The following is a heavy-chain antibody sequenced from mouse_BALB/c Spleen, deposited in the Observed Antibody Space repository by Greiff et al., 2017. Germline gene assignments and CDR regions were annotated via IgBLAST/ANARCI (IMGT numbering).Heavy chain of an antibody. Sequence: VKLMESGPGLVAPSQSLSITCTVSGFSLTSYGVHWVRQPPGKGLEWLGVIWAGGSTNYNSALMSRLSISKDNSKSQVFLKMNSLQTDDTAMYYCASIYYGNYHFDYWGQGTTLTVSS. CDR2: IWAGGST. J-gene: IGHJ2*01. CDR1: GFSLTSYG. V-gene: IGHV2-9*02. D-gene: IGHD2-1*01. CDR3: ASIYYGNYHFDY.